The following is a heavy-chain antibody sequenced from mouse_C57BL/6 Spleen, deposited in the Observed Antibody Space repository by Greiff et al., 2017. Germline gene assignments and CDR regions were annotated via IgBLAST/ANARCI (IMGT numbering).Heavy chain of an antibody. D-gene: IGHD1-1*01. CDR3: ARDYYGSRWDY. Sequence: QVQLKQPGAELVKPGASVKLSCKASGYTFTSYWMHWVKQRPGQGLEWIGMIHPNSGSTNYNEKFKSKATLTVDKSSSTAYMQLSSLTSEDSAVYYCARDYYGSRWDYWGQGTTLTVSS. J-gene: IGHJ2*01. CDR1: GYTFTSYW. V-gene: IGHV1-64*01. CDR2: IHPNSGST.